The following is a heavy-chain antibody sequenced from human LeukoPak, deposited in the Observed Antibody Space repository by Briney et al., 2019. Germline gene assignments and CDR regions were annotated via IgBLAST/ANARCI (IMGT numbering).Heavy chain of an antibody. CDR1: GGSISSYY. CDR3: ATGYYDSSGLQVFDY. J-gene: IGHJ4*02. Sequence: SSETLSLTCTVSGGSISSYYWSWIRQPPGKGLEWIGYIYYSGSTNYNPSLKSRVTISVDTSKNQFSLKLSSVTAADTAVYYCATGYYDSSGLQVFDYWGQGTLVTVSS. CDR2: IYYSGST. V-gene: IGHV4-59*12. D-gene: IGHD3-22*01.